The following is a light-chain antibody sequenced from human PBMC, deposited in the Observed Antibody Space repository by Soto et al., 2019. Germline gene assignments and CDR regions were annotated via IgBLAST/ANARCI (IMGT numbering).Light chain of an antibody. Sequence: QPVLTQPPSASGTPGQRVTISCSGSSSNIGSNTVNWYKQFPGTAPKLLIHTSNQRPSGVSDRFSGSKSGTSASLAISGLQSEDEADYYCAAWDDSLNGVVFGGGTQLTVL. J-gene: IGLJ2*01. CDR3: AAWDDSLNGVV. CDR2: TSN. V-gene: IGLV1-44*01. CDR1: SSNIGSNT.